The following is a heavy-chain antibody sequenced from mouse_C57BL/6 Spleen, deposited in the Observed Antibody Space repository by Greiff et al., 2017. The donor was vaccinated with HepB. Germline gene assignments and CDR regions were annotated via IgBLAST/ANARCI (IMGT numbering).Heavy chain of an antibody. CDR2: IWSGGST. J-gene: IGHJ1*03. CDR3: ARKRGNWYFDV. CDR1: GFSLTSYG. V-gene: IGHV2-2*01. Sequence: VMLVESGPGLVQPSQSLSITCTVSGFSLTSYGVHWVRQSPGKGLEWLGVIWSGGSTDYNAAFISRLSISKDNSKSQVFFKMNSLQADDTAIYYCARKRGNWYFDVWGTGTTVTVSS.